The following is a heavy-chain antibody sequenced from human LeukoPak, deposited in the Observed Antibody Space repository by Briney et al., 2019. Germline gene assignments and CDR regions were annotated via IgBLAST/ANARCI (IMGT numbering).Heavy chain of an antibody. CDR3: ATRSADDSSGYYPPDAFDI. D-gene: IGHD3-22*01. CDR1: GYSFTSYW. CDR2: IYPGDSDT. Sequence: GESLKISCKGSGYSFTSYWIGWVRQMPGKGLEWMGIIYPGDSDTRYSPSFQGRVTISADKSISTAYLQWSSLKASDTAMYYCATRSADDSSGYYPPDAFDIWGQGTMVTVSS. V-gene: IGHV5-51*01. J-gene: IGHJ3*02.